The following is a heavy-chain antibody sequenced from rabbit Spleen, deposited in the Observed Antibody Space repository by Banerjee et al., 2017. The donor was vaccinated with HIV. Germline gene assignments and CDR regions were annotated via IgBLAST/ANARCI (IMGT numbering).Heavy chain of an antibody. D-gene: IGHD3-1*01. CDR2: IYAGSSGSS. CDR3: ARNWGSANNL. V-gene: IGHV1S40*01. J-gene: IGHJ4*01. Sequence: QSLEESGGDLVKPGASLTLTCTASGFSFSNSYYMCWVRQAPGKGLEYIACIYAGSSGSSSYASWAKGRFTTSKASSTTVDLKMTSLTAAYTATYFCARNWGSANNLWGPGTLVTVS. CDR1: GFSFSNSYY.